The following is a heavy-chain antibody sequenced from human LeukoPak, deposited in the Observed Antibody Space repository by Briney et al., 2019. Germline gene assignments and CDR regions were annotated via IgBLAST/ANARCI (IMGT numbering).Heavy chain of an antibody. D-gene: IGHD2-15*01. Sequence: SETLSLTCTVSGGSIISSDYHWGWVRQPPGKGLEWIGTISYSGNTDYNPSLRSRVTISVDTSNNQFSLRLGSVTATDTAVYHCARHCCSGPAKRVFDIWGQGTMVTVSS. V-gene: IGHV4-39*01. CDR3: ARHCCSGPAKRVFDI. J-gene: IGHJ3*02. CDR1: GGSIISSDYH. CDR2: ISYSGNT.